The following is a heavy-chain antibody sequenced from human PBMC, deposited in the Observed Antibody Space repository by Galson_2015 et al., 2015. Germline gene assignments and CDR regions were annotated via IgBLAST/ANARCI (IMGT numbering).Heavy chain of an antibody. D-gene: IGHD3-22*01. CDR2: IYYSGST. CDR3: ARAPRGAGGYPTGWFDP. J-gene: IGHJ5*02. V-gene: IGHV4-31*03. Sequence: TLSLTCTVSGGSISSGGYYWSWIRQHPGKGLEWIGYIYYSGSTYYNPSLKSRVTISVDTSKNQFSLKLSSVTAADTAVYYCARAPRGAGGYPTGWFDPWGQGTLVTVSS. CDR1: GGSISSGGYY.